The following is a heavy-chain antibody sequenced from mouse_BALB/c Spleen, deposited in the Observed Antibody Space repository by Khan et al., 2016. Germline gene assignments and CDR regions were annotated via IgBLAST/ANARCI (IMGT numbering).Heavy chain of an antibody. CDR2: IYPGDGDT. J-gene: IGHJ3*01. CDR3: ARGDYQALFAY. V-gene: IGHV1-87*01. D-gene: IGHD2-4*01. Sequence: QVQLQQSGAELARPGASVKLSCKASGYTFTSYWMQWVKQRPGQGLEWIGAIYPGDGDTRYTQKFKGKATLTADKSSSTAYMQLSSLASEDSAVYYCARGDYQALFAYWGQGTLVTVSA. CDR1: GYTFTSYW.